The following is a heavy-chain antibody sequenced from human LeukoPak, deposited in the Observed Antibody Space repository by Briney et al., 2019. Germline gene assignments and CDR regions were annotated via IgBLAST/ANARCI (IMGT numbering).Heavy chain of an antibody. D-gene: IGHD3-10*01. J-gene: IGHJ5*02. CDR2: IWYDGSNK. V-gene: IGHV3-33*01. Sequence: GGSLRLSCAASGFTFSSYGMHWVRQAPGKGLEWVAVIWYDGSNKYYADSVKGRFTISRDNSKNPLYLQMNSLRAEDTAVYYCARDSTDLLNPMVRGENWFDPWGQGTLVTVSS. CDR1: GFTFSSYG. CDR3: ARDSTDLLNPMVRGENWFDP.